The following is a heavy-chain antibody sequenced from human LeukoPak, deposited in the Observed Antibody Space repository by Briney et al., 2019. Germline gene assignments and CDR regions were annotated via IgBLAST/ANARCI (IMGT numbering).Heavy chain of an antibody. CDR3: ARDIHYYYGMDV. V-gene: IGHV3-21*01. CDR1: GYSISSGYY. CDR2: ISSSSSYI. Sequence: ETLSLTCTVSGYSISSGYYWGWIRQPPGKGLEWVSSISSSSSYIYYADSVKGRFTISRDNAKNSLYLQMNSLRAEDTAVYYCARDIHYYYGMDVWRQGTTVTVSS. J-gene: IGHJ6*02.